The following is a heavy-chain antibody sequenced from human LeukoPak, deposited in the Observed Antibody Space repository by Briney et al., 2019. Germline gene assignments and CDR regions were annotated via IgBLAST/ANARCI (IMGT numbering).Heavy chain of an antibody. Sequence: PGGSLRLSCAASGFTFTNYDMSWVRQAPGKGLEWVSAISGSGGSTFYADSVKGRFAISGDNSKNTLFLQMNSLRAEDTAVYYCAKDTAAGHFGDYWGQGTLVTVSS. D-gene: IGHD2-21*02. V-gene: IGHV3-23*01. J-gene: IGHJ4*02. CDR2: ISGSGGST. CDR1: GFTFTNYD. CDR3: AKDTAAGHFGDY.